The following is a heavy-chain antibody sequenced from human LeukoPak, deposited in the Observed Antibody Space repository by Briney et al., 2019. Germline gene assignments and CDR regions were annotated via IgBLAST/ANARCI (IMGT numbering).Heavy chain of an antibody. CDR2: ISGSGGST. V-gene: IGHV3-23*01. J-gene: IGHJ6*03. D-gene: IGHD3-22*01. Sequence: HPGGSLRLSCAASGFTFSSYAMSWVRQAPGKGLEWVSAISGSGGSTYYADSVKGRFTISRDNSKNTLYLQMNSLRAEDTAVYYCARDADSSGYYYYMDVWGKGTTVTVSS. CDR3: ARDADSSGYYYYMDV. CDR1: GFTFSSYA.